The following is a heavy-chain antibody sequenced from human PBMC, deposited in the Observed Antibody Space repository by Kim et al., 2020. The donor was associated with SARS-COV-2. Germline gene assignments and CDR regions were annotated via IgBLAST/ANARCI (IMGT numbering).Heavy chain of an antibody. Sequence: GGSLRLSCAASGFTFSFYYMGWARQAPGKGLEWLANINHDGSVKAYVDSVKGRFTISRDNAKNSLFLQMNSLRAEDTAVYVCARDDTAGNIDYWGQGTLVIVSS. CDR1: GFTFSFYY. V-gene: IGHV3-7*03. CDR3: ARDDTAGNIDY. J-gene: IGHJ4*02. D-gene: IGHD3-10*01. CDR2: INHDGSVK.